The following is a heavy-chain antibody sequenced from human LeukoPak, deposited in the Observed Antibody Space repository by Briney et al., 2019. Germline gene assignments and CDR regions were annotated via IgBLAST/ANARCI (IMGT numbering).Heavy chain of an antibody. CDR1: GFTFSNAW. V-gene: IGHV3-15*07. J-gene: IGHJ4*02. D-gene: IGHD3-22*01. CDR2: IKSKTDGGTT. CDR3: STTYYYDSSEGY. Sequence: GGSLRLSCAASGFTFSNAWMNWVRQAPGKGMEWVGRIKSKTDGGTTDYAAPVKGRFTISRDDSKNTLYLQMNSLKTEDTAVYYCSTTYYYDSSEGYWGQGTLVTVFS.